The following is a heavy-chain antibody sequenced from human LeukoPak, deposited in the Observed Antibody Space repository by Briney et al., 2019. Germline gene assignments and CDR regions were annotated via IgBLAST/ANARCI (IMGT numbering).Heavy chain of an antibody. D-gene: IGHD5-18*01. CDR2: IYPGDSDT. V-gene: IGHV5-51*01. Sequence: GESLKISCKGSGYNFTNYWIGWVRQMPGKGLEWMGIIYPGDSDTRYSPSFQGQVTISADKSISTAYLQWSSLKASDTAMYYCARQDTAMVMDYYYYYMDVWGKGTTVTVSS. J-gene: IGHJ6*03. CDR1: GYNFTNYW. CDR3: ARQDTAMVMDYYYYYMDV.